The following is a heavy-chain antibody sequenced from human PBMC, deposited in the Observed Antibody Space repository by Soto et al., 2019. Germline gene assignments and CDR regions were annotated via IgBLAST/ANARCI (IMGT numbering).Heavy chain of an antibody. CDR1: GFTFSSYG. CDR3: AIRSGAGDTGMDV. V-gene: IGHV3-30*03. Sequence: GGSLRLSCAASGFTFSSYGMHWVRQAPGKGLEWVAVISYDGSNKYYADSVKGRFTISRDNSKNTLYLQMNSLRAEDTAVYYCAIRSGAGDTGMDVWGQGTTVTVSS. J-gene: IGHJ6*02. D-gene: IGHD3-16*01. CDR2: ISYDGSNK.